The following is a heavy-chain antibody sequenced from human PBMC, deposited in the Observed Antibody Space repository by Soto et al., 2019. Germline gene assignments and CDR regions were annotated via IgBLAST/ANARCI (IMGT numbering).Heavy chain of an antibody. V-gene: IGHV4-4*02. CDR2: IYRTGST. CDR1: GCSFIINNL. D-gene: IGHD1-7*01. CDR3: ASRDPGTSVDY. J-gene: IGHJ4*02. Sequence: SATMSLTCSVAGCSFIINNLWTLFRQPPGQGLEWIGEIYRTGSTNYNPSLKSRVTISLDKSENQFSLKVTSLTAADTAVYYCASRDPGTSVDYWGQGTLVTVSS.